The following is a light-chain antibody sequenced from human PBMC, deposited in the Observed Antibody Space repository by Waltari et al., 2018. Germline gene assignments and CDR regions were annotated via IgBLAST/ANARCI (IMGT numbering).Light chain of an antibody. CDR1: SSDVGSYNS. J-gene: IGLJ3*02. V-gene: IGLV2-14*03. CDR3: SSQSSNNVVL. CDR2: DVS. Sequence: QSALTHPASVSGSPGQAITISCTGISSDVGSYNSVSWYQAHPGQGPKVIIYDVSDRPSGVSARFSGSKSGNTASLTISGLQAEDEADYYCSSQSSNNVVLFGGGTKVTVL.